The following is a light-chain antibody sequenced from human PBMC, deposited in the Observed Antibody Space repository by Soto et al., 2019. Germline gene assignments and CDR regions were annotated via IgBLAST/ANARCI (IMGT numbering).Light chain of an antibody. V-gene: IGKV3-20*01. CDR1: QRVSGSS. CDR2: GAS. J-gene: IGKJ1*01. Sequence: EMGLRQSPGTLSLSPGKRAPLSCRASQRVSGSSLAWYQQKPGQAPRLLIYGASSRATGIPDRFSGSGSGTDFTLTISRLEPEDFAVYYCQQYGSSPWTFGQGTKVEIK. CDR3: QQYGSSPWT.